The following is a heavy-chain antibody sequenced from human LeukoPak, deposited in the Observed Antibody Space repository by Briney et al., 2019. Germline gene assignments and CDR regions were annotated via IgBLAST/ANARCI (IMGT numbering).Heavy chain of an antibody. D-gene: IGHD5-12*01. CDR3: ARGGYSGYRSRFDY. Sequence: SETLSLTCAVPGGPFGGYSWNWIRQPPGMGLEWIGEVNHSGSTNYNPSLKSRVTISVDTAKNQFSLKLSPVTAADTSVYYCARGGYSGYRSRFDYWGQGTLVTVSS. CDR2: VNHSGST. J-gene: IGHJ4*02. CDR1: GGPFGGYS. V-gene: IGHV4-34*01.